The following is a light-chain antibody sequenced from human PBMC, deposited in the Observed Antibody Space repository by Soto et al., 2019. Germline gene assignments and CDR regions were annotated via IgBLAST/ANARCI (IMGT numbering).Light chain of an antibody. CDR3: QTYDIYLRGPI. Sequence: QSVLTQPPSVSGAPGQSVTISCAGNSSNIGASYDVHWCQHLPGRAPKLLIYHNNIRTSGFPDRFSGSKSGTSASLAITGLQAEDEAEYFCQTYDIYLRGPIFGGGTKLTVL. CDR1: SSNIGASYD. CDR2: HNN. V-gene: IGLV1-40*01. J-gene: IGLJ2*01.